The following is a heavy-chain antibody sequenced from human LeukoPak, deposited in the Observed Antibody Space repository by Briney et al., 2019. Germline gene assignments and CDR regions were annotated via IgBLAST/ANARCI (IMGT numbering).Heavy chain of an antibody. Sequence: GGSLRLSCAASGFTFSDYSMNWVRQAPGKGLEWISYIGIDSGNTNYADSVKGRFTISGDKAKNSLYLQMNSLRVEDTTVYYCARDYKYAFDDWGQGTLVTVSS. V-gene: IGHV3-48*01. D-gene: IGHD5-24*01. CDR3: ARDYKYAFDD. CDR2: IGIDSGNT. J-gene: IGHJ4*02. CDR1: GFTFSDYS.